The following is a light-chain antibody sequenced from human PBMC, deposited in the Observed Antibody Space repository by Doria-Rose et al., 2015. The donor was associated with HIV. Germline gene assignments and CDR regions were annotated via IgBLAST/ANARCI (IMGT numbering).Light chain of an antibody. CDR2: EVS. V-gene: IGLV2-14*01. CDR1: SSDIGGHNY. CDR3: SSYATSGTLIV. Sequence: QPASVSGSPGQSITISCTGTSSDIGGHNYVSWYQHHPGEAPKLIIYEVSNRPSGVSHRFSGSKSGNAASLTISGLQAEDEADYYCSSYATSGTLIVFGTGTKVTVL. J-gene: IGLJ1*01.